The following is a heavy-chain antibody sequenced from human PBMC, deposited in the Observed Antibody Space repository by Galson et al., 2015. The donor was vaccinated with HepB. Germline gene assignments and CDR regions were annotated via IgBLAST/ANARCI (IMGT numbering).Heavy chain of an antibody. V-gene: IGHV1-24*01. J-gene: IGHJ4*02. CDR2: SAIEEANR. Sequence: SVKVSCKVSGYTLTKLSIHWVRQAPGQGLDWMGSSAIEEANRAHAPMFQGGVTLTEDTSKDTAYMELSSLSAEDAAVYYCATESRDNGFFDSWGQGTLVAVSS. D-gene: IGHD4-17*01. CDR3: ATESRDNGFFDS. CDR1: GYTLTKLS.